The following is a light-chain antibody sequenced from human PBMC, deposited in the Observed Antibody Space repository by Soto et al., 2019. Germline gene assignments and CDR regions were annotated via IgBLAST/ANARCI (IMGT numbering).Light chain of an antibody. J-gene: IGLJ1*01. V-gene: IGLV2-14*01. CDR1: SSDVGGYNY. CDR3: SSYTSSSTLDV. Sequence: QSALTQPASVSGSPGQSITISCTGTSSDVGGYNYVSWYQQHPGKAPKLMIYEVSNRPSGVSNRFSGSKSGNTASQTISGLQAEDEADYYCSSYTSSSTLDVFGTGTKLTVL. CDR2: EVS.